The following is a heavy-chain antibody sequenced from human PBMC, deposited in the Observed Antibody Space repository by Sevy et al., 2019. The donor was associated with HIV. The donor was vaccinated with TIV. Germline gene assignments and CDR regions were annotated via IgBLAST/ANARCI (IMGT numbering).Heavy chain of an antibody. J-gene: IGHJ6*02. Sequence: SETLSFTCTVSGDSISSYYWSWIRQPPGKGLEWIGYIYYSGSTNYNPSLKSRVAISKDTSKNQFSLKLSSVTAADTAVYYCARALQDYYYGMDVWGQGTTVTVSS. CDR1: GDSISSYY. V-gene: IGHV4-59*01. CDR2: IYYSGST. CDR3: ARALQDYYYGMDV.